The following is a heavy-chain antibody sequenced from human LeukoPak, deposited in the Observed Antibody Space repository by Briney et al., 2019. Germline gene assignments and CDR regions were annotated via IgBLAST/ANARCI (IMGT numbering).Heavy chain of an antibody. V-gene: IGHV4-38-2*02. CDR3: ARNYYYYGMDV. J-gene: IGHJ6*02. CDR2: IYHSGST. CDR1: GYSISSGYY. Sequence: SETLSLTCTVSGYSISSGYYWGWIRQPPGKGLEWIGSIYHSGSTYYNPSLKSRVTISVDTSKNQFSLKLSSVTAADTAVYYCARNYYYYGMDVWGQGTTVTVSS.